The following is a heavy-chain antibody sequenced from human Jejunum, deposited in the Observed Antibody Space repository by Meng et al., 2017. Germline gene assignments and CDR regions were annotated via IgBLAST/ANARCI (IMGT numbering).Heavy chain of an antibody. CDR3: ASDHCRN. CDR1: GFTFSNYY. CDR2: IGEDGGEK. V-gene: IGHV3-7*01. Sequence: GESLKISCAASGFTFSNYYMSWVRQAPEKGLEWVAKIGEDGGEKHYADSVKGRFTISRDNSKNSMHLQMNSLRAEDTAIYYCASDHCRNWGQGTQVTVSS. J-gene: IGHJ4*02.